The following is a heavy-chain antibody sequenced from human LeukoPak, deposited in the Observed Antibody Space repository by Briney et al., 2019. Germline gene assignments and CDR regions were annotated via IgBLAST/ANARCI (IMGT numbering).Heavy chain of an antibody. D-gene: IGHD3-10*01. Sequence: GGSLRLSCAASGFTFSSYNMNWVRQAPGKGLEWVSSISSSSGYIYYADSVKGRFTISRDNAKNSLYLQMNSLRAEDTAVYYCARSSITMVRGVIKSTTSWYHYYNMDVWGKGTTVTVSS. J-gene: IGHJ6*03. CDR3: ARSSITMVRGVIKSTTSWYHYYNMDV. CDR2: ISSSSGYI. V-gene: IGHV3-21*01. CDR1: GFTFSSYN.